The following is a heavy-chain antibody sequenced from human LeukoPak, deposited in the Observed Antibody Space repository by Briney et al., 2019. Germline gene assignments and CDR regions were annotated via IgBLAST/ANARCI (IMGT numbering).Heavy chain of an antibody. Sequence: SETLSLTCAVSGGSISSGGYSWSWIRQPPGKGLEWIGYIYHSGSTYYNPSLKSRVTISVDRSKNQFSLKLSSVTAADTAVYYCASLRSGYSYGLGFYYFDYWGQGILVTVSS. CDR2: IYHSGST. V-gene: IGHV4-30-2*01. D-gene: IGHD5-18*01. CDR1: GGSISSGGYS. CDR3: ASLRSGYSYGLGFYYFDY. J-gene: IGHJ4*02.